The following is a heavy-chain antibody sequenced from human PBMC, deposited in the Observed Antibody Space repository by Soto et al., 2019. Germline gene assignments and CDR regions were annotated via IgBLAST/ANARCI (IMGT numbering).Heavy chain of an antibody. Sequence: SETLSLTCTVSGGSISSSSYYWGWIRQPPGKGLEWIGSIYYSGSTYYNPSLKSRVTISVDTSKNQFSLKLSSVTAADTAVYYCARGGTLEYYYYMDVWGKGTTVTVSS. CDR2: IYYSGST. J-gene: IGHJ6*03. CDR3: ARGGTLEYYYYMDV. D-gene: IGHD2-15*01. CDR1: GGSISSSSYY. V-gene: IGHV4-39*01.